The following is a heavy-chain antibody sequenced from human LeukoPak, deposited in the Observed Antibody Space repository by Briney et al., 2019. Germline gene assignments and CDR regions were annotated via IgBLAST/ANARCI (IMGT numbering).Heavy chain of an antibody. CDR1: GFTVSSSY. V-gene: IGHV3-66*04. CDR3: ARLSSWVFEI. J-gene: IGHJ3*02. D-gene: IGHD3-16*01. Sequence: GGSLRLSCAASGFTVSSSYMTWVRQAPGKGLEWVSIMYSGGSTYYADSVKGRFTISRDNSKNTVYLQMNSLRAEDTAVYFCARLSSWVFEIWGQGTMVTVSS. CDR2: MYSGGST.